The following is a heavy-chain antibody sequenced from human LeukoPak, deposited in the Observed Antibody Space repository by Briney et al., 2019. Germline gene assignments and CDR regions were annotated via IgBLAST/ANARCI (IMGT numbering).Heavy chain of an antibody. D-gene: IGHD6-19*01. V-gene: IGHV1-46*01. Sequence: ASVKVSCKASGYTFTSYYMHWVRQAPGRGLEWMGIINPSGGSTTYAQKFQGRVTMTRDTSTSTVYMELSSLRSEDTAVYYCAAGIAVAGSAYWGQGTLVTVSS. CDR3: AAGIAVAGSAY. CDR1: GYTFTSYY. J-gene: IGHJ4*02. CDR2: INPSGGST.